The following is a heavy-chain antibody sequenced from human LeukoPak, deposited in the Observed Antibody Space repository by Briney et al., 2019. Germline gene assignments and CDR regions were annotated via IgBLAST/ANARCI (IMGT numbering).Heavy chain of an antibody. D-gene: IGHD2-21*01. CDR1: GGTFSSYA. CDR3: ATVIARNDAFDI. CDR2: ISAYNGNT. Sequence: GASVKVSCKASGGTFSSYAISWVRQAPGQGLEWMGWISAYNGNTNYAQKLQGRVTMTTDTSTSTAYMELRSLRSDDTAVYYCATVIARNDAFDIWGQGTMVTVSS. V-gene: IGHV1-18*01. J-gene: IGHJ3*02.